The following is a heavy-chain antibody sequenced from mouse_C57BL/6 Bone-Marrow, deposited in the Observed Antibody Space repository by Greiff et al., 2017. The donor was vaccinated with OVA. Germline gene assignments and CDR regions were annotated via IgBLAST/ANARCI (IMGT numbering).Heavy chain of an antibody. CDR1: GFTFSSYA. CDR3: ARDRYYYSSSPYYYAMDY. D-gene: IGHD1-1*01. Sequence: EVKLVESGGGLVKPGGSLKLSCAASGFTFSSYAMSWVRQTPEKRLEWVATISDGGSYTYYPDNVKGRFTISRDNAKNNLYLQMSHLKSEDTAMYYCARDRYYYSSSPYYYAMDYWGQGTSVTVSS. J-gene: IGHJ4*01. CDR2: ISDGGSYT. V-gene: IGHV5-4*01.